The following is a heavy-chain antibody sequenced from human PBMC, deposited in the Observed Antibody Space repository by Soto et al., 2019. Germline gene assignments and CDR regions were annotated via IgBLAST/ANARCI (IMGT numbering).Heavy chain of an antibody. J-gene: IGHJ4*02. D-gene: IGHD3-22*01. CDR3: AREINTSAYYGFFDY. CDR2: IFYDGSNK. V-gene: IGHV3-33*01. Sequence: GGSLRLSCAASGFIFNNFGMHWVRQAPGKGLEWVAVIFYDGSNKYYTDSVKGRFTISRDNSKNTLYLQVDSLRAEDTAVYYCAREINTSAYYGFFDYWGQGTQVTVSS. CDR1: GFIFNNFG.